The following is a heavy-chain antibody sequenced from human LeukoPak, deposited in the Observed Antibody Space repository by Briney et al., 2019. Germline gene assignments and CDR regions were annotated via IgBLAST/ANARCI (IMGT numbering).Heavy chain of an antibody. CDR1: GFTFSSYA. CDR3: AKGPYYYDSSGYSRRWFDP. CDR2: ISGSGGIT. D-gene: IGHD3-22*01. Sequence: GGSLRLSCAASGFTFSSYAMSWVRQTPGKGLEWVSGISGSGGITYYADSVKGRFTISRDNSKNTLFLQMKSLRAEDTAVYYCAKGPYYYDSSGYSRRWFDPWGQGTLVTVSS. V-gene: IGHV3-23*01. J-gene: IGHJ5*02.